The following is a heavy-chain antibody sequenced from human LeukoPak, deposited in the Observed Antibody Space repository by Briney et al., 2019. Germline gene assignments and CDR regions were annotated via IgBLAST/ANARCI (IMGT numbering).Heavy chain of an antibody. V-gene: IGHV4-39*01. CDR3: ARFGNSYGQPDFDS. D-gene: IGHD5-18*01. CDR2: IYYSGST. Sequence: PSETLSLTCNVSVGSISSRSYYRGWIRQPPGKGLEWIGSIYYSGSTHYNPSLKSRVSISVDTSKNQFSLKLSFVTAADTAVYYCARFGNSYGQPDFDSWGQGTLVTVSS. CDR1: VGSISSRSYY. J-gene: IGHJ4*02.